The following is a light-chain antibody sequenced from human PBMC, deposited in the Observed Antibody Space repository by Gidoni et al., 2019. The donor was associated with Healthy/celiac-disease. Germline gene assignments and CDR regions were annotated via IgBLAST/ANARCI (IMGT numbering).Light chain of an antibody. CDR1: QSISSW. CDR3: QQYKSYPIT. V-gene: IGKV1-5*03. CDR2: KAS. Sequence: DIQMTPSPSTLSASVGDRVTITCRASQSISSWLAWYQQKPGQAPKLLIYKASSLESGVPSRFSGSGSGTEFTLTISSLQPDDFATYYCQQYKSYPITFGQGTRLEIK. J-gene: IGKJ5*01.